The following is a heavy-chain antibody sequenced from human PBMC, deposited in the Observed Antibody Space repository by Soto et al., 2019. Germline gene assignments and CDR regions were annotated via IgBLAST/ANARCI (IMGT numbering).Heavy chain of an antibody. V-gene: IGHV3-23*01. J-gene: IGHJ5*02. Sequence: GGSLRLSCAASGFTFGSYAITWFRKPQGKGLEWVSAISGSGGSTYYADSVKGRFTISRDNSKNTLYLQMNSLRAEDTAVYYCAKDAAVAGTPWFDPWGQGTLVTVSS. CDR1: GFTFGSYA. CDR3: AKDAAVAGTPWFDP. CDR2: ISGSGGST. D-gene: IGHD6-19*01.